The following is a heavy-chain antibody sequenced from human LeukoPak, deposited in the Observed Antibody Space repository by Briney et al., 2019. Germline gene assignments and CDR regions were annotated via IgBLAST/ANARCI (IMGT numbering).Heavy chain of an antibody. CDR1: GFTFTSSA. CDR2: IVVGSGNT. V-gene: IGHV1-58*01. Sequence: GTSVKVSCKASGFTFTSSAVQWVRQARGQRLEWIGWIVVGSGNTNYAQKFQEGVTITRDMSTSTAYMELSSLRSEDTAVYYCAARKDSSSFSPDYWGQGTLVTVSS. CDR3: AARKDSSSFSPDY. J-gene: IGHJ4*02. D-gene: IGHD6-6*01.